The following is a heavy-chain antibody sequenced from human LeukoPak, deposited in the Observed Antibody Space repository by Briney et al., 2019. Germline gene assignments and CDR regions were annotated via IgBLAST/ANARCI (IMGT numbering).Heavy chain of an antibody. J-gene: IGHJ4*02. CDR1: GYSLGKNYY. Sequence: PSETLSLTCAVSGYSLGKNYYWGWIRQSPGKGLEWIGGIYGRASTSYNPSLMNRVTMSVDTSKNHFSLQLTSVTAADTAVYYCARYDSRGSASTRFDYWGPGILVTVSS. CDR3: ARYDSRGSASTRFDY. D-gene: IGHD3-16*01. CDR2: IYGRAST. V-gene: IGHV4-38-2*01.